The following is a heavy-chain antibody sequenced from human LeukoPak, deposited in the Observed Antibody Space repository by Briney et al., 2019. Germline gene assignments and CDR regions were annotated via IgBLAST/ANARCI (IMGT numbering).Heavy chain of an antibody. CDR1: GYTFTSYY. D-gene: IGHD3-22*01. CDR3: ARVYCYDSSGWDAFEI. CDR2: INPSGDST. V-gene: IGHV1-46*01. Sequence: GASVKVSCKASGYTFTSYYMHWVRQAPGQGLEWTGIINPSGDSTSYAQKFQGRVTMTRDTSTSTVYMELSSLGSEDTAVYYCARVYCYDSSGWDAFEIWGQGTMVTISS. J-gene: IGHJ3*02.